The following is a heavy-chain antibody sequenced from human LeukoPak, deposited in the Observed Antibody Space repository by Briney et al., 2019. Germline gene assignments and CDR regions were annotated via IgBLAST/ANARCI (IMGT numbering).Heavy chain of an antibody. J-gene: IGHJ4*02. CDR3: AITNRGVDY. CDR1: GYTFTDYA. V-gene: IGHV1-2*02. Sequence: ASVKVSCKASGYTFTDYAINWVRQAPGQGLEWMGWINPNSGGTNYAQKFQGRVTMTRDTSISTAYMELSRLRSDDTAVYYCAITNRGVDYWGQGTLVTVSS. D-gene: IGHD1-14*01. CDR2: INPNSGGT.